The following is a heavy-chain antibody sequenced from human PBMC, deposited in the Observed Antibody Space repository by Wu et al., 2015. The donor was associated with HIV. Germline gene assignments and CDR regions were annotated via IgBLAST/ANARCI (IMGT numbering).Heavy chain of an antibody. Sequence: QVQLVQSGAEVKKPGASVKVSCKASGYTFTSYGISWVRQAPGQGLEWMGWISAYNGNTNYAQKLQGRVTMTTDTSTSTAYMELRSLRSDDTAVYYCARNEITIFGVVSSYYYYMDVWGKGTTVTVSS. J-gene: IGHJ6*03. V-gene: IGHV1-18*01. D-gene: IGHD3-3*01. CDR2: ISAYNGNT. CDR3: ARNEITIFGVVSSYYYYMDV. CDR1: GYTFTSYG.